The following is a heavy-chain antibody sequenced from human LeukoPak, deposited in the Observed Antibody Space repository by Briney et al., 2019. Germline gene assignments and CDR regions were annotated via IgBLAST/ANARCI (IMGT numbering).Heavy chain of an antibody. Sequence: GWSVTLSCVACLWTFHLYLMHWLGQAPAKELAWVSRINDDGSSTTYADYVKGRFTISRDNAKNTLYLQMNSMSAEDTAVYYCARPQHGALYAFDIWGQGTVVTVSS. CDR1: LWTFHLYL. V-gene: IGHV3-74*01. CDR2: INDDGSST. CDR3: ARPQHGALYAFDI. D-gene: IGHD4-17*01. J-gene: IGHJ3*02.